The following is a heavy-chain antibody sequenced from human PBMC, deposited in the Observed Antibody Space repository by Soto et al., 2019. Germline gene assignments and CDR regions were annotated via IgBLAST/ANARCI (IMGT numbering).Heavy chain of an antibody. J-gene: IGHJ6*02. D-gene: IGHD6-19*01. Sequence: QVQLQESGPGLVKPSETLSLTCTVSGGSVSSGSYYWSWIRQPPGKGLEWIGYIYYSGSTNYNPSLKRRFTKSVDTSNNQFSLKLSSVTAADTAVYYGARGIEGWYQGRYYYGMDVWGQGTTVPVSS. CDR2: IYYSGST. CDR1: GGSVSSGSYY. V-gene: IGHV4-61*01. CDR3: ARGIEGWYQGRYYYGMDV.